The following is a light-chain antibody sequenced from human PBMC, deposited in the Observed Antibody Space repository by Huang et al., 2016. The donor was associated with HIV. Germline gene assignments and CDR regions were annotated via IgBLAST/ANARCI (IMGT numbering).Light chain of an antibody. V-gene: IGKV3-20*01. CDR2: AAS. J-gene: IGKJ2*01. CDR1: QSLSHSF. Sequence: EVLLTQSPGTLSSSPGERVTVSCRASQSLSHSFVAWYQQRPGPAPRLLIYAASTRASGIPDRFSGRGSGTDFTLTINILEPSDFALYYCHQYGTSPYTFGQGTNLDVK. CDR3: HQYGTSPYT.